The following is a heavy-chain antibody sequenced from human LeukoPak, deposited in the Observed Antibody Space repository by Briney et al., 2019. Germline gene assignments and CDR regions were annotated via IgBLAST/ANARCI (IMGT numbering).Heavy chain of an antibody. J-gene: IGHJ3*02. Sequence: PSETLSLTCAVYGGSFSGYYWSWIRQPPGKGLEWIGEINHSGSTNYNPSLKSRVAISVDTSKNQFSLKLSSVTAADTAVYYCARDYSGYDSDAFDIWGQGTMVTVSS. V-gene: IGHV4-34*01. CDR3: ARDYSGYDSDAFDI. D-gene: IGHD5-12*01. CDR1: GGSFSGYY. CDR2: INHSGST.